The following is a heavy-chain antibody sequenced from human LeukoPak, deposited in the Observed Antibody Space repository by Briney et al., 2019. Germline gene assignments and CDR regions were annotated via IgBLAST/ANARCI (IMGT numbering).Heavy chain of an antibody. CDR1: GFTVSSSY. CDR2: IYSSGTT. D-gene: IGHD3-10*01. CDR3: AKLRTYGFDY. Sequence: GGSLRLSYAASGFTVSSSYMSWVRQAPGKGLEWVSVIYSSGTTYYADSVKGRFTISRDNPKNTVYLQMNSLRVEDTAVYYCAKLRTYGFDYWGQGTLVTVSS. V-gene: IGHV3-53*01. J-gene: IGHJ4*02.